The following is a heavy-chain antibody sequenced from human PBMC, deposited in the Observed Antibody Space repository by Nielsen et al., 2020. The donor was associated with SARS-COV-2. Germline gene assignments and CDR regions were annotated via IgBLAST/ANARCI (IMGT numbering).Heavy chain of an antibody. CDR2: ISGSGGST. J-gene: IGHJ4*02. V-gene: IGHV3-23*01. CDR3: AKGDCSGGSCPDY. D-gene: IGHD2-15*01. Sequence: GESLKISCAASGFTFSSYAMSWVRQAPGKGLEWVSAISGSGGSTYYADSVKGRFTISRDNAKNSLYLQMNSLRAEDTALYYCAKGDCSGGSCPDYWGQGTLVTVSS. CDR1: GFTFSSYA.